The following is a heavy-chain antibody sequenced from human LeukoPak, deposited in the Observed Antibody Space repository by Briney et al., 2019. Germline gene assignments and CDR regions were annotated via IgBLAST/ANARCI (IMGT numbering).Heavy chain of an antibody. D-gene: IGHD1-26*01. CDR1: GFTFSSYG. CDR2: ISYDGTNK. CDR3: ARVSAYSGSYYSGFDY. Sequence: GGSLRLSCAASGFTFSSYGMHWVRQAPGKGLEWVTVISYDGTNKYYADSVKGRFTISRDNSKNTLYLQMNSLRTEDTAVYFCARVSAYSGSYYSGFDYWGQGTLVTVSS. J-gene: IGHJ4*02. V-gene: IGHV3-30*03.